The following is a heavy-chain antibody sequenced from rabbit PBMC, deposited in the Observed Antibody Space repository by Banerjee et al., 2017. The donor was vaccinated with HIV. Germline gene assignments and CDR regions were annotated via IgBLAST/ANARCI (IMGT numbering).Heavy chain of an antibody. CDR2: ITYGGRA. J-gene: IGHJ4*01. CDR1: GFEFSSYG. Sequence: QEQLVESGGGLVQPGGYLKLSCKASGFEFSSYGVSWVRQAPGKGLEWIGYITYGGRAFCASWVKGRFSISRDNAQNTVSLQLNSLTAADTATYFCLRRWHSTDLWGQGTLVTVS. V-gene: IGHV1S47*01. D-gene: IGHD7-1*01. CDR3: LRRWHSTDL.